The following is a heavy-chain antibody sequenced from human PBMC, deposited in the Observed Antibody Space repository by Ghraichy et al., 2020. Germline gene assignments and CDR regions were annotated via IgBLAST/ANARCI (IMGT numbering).Heavy chain of an antibody. V-gene: IGHV6-1*01. Sequence: SQTLSLTCAISGDSVSSNSAAWNWIRQSPSRGLEWLGRTYYRSKWYNDYAVSVKSRITINPDTSKNQFSLQLNSVTPEDTAVYYCARAPLWFETSYYYYYGMDVWGQGTTVTVSS. CDR2: TYYRSKWYN. D-gene: IGHD3-10*01. J-gene: IGHJ6*02. CDR1: GDSVSSNSAA. CDR3: ARAPLWFETSYYYYYGMDV.